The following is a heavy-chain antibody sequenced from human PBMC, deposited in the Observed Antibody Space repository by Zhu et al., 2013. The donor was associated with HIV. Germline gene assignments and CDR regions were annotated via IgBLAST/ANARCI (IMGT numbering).Heavy chain of an antibody. CDR3: VRDRSMATAQKNYMDV. J-gene: IGHJ6*03. D-gene: IGHD5-12*01. CDR1: GFTFSTYR. V-gene: IGHV3-74*01. Sequence: VQLVESGGGLVQPGGSLTLSCAASGFTFSTYRMNWVRQDPGKGLVWVSGVNSDGTTTSYADSVRGRFTISRDNTKNTLSVQMNSLRAEDSAVYYCVRDRSMATAQKNYMDVWGKGTTVTVTS. CDR2: VNSDGTTT.